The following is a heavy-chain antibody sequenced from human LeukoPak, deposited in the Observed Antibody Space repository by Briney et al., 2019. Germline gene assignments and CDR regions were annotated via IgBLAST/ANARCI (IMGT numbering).Heavy chain of an antibody. CDR2: VSYDGSNK. D-gene: IGHD6-19*01. CDR3: ARVHIAVSGPNPYFEY. Sequence: GGSLRLSCAASGFTFSSYAMHWVRQAPGKGLEWVAVVSYDGSNKYYADSVKGRFTISRDNSKNTLYLQMNSLRAEDTAVYYCARVHIAVSGPNPYFEYWGQGTQVTVSS. J-gene: IGHJ4*02. CDR1: GFTFSSYA. V-gene: IGHV3-30-3*01.